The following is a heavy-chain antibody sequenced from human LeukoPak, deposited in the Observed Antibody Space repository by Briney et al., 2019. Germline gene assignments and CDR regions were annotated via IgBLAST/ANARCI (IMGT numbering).Heavy chain of an antibody. J-gene: IGHJ4*02. V-gene: IGHV1-46*01. Sequence: ASVKVSCKASGYTFTSYYMHWVRQAPGQGLEWMGIINPSGGSTSYAQKFQGRVTMTRDTSTSTVYMELSSLRSEDTAVYYCARGGFAYYYDSSGYYYFDYWGQGTLVTVSS. CDR1: GYTFTSYY. CDR2: INPSGGST. D-gene: IGHD3-22*01. CDR3: ARGGFAYYYDSSGYYYFDY.